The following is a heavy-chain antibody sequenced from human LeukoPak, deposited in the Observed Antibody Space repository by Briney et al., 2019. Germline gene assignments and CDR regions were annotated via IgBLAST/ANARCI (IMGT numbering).Heavy chain of an antibody. J-gene: IGHJ4*02. D-gene: IGHD3-16*01. CDR2: ISYDGSNK. Sequence: PGGSLRLSCAASGFTFSSYAMHWVRQAPGKGLEWVAVISYDGSNKYYADSVKGRFTISRDNSKNTLYLQMNSLRAEDTAVYYCARDLGPYVMITFGGVGLPRFDYWGQGTLVTVSS. CDR3: ARDLGPYVMITFGGVGLPRFDY. V-gene: IGHV3-30*04. CDR1: GFTFSSYA.